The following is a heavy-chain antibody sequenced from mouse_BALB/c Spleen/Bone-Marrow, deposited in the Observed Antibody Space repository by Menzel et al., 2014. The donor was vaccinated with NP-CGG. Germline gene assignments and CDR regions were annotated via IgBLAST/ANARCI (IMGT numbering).Heavy chain of an antibody. V-gene: IGHV5-6-5*01. J-gene: IGHJ3*01. CDR3: ARGGELRPWFAY. Sequence: EVKVEESGGGLVKPGGSLKLSCAASGFTFSSYAMSWVRQTPEKRLEWVASISSGGNTNYPGSMKGRFTISRDNARNILYLQMSSLRSEDTAMYYCARGGELRPWFAYWGQGTLVTVSA. D-gene: IGHD2-4*01. CDR1: GFTFSSYA. CDR2: ISSGGNT.